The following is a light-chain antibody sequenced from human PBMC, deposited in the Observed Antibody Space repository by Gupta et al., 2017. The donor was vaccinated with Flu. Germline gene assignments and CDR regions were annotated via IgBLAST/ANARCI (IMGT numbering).Light chain of an antibody. Sequence: SYVLTQPPSVSVAPGQTATIACGGNNIGSKAVHWYQQKPGQAPTLVVYNDNDRPSGIPERFSGSNSGNMATLTISRVEAGDEADFYCQVWDSSSDHHVFGGGTKLTVL. V-gene: IGLV3-21*02. CDR3: QVWDSSSDHHV. J-gene: IGLJ3*02. CDR1: NIGSKA. CDR2: NDN.